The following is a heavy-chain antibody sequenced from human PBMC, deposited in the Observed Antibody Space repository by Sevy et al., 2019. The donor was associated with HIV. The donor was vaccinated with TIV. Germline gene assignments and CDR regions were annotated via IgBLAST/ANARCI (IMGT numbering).Heavy chain of an antibody. Sequence: GGSLRLSCAASGFTFSSYAMSWVRQAPGKGLEWVSAISGSGGSTYYADSVKGRFTISRDNSKNTLYLQMNSLRAEDTDVYYCAKDGQRYYYGSGSYYSLGSRSYYYYYYMDVWGKGTTVTVSS. D-gene: IGHD3-10*01. J-gene: IGHJ6*03. CDR3: AKDGQRYYYGSGSYYSLGSRSYYYYYYMDV. V-gene: IGHV3-23*01. CDR2: ISGSGGST. CDR1: GFTFSSYA.